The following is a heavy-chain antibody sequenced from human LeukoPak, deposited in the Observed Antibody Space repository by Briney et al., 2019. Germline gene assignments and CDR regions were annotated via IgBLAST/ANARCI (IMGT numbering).Heavy chain of an antibody. CDR3: ARETAGTPYWYFDL. Sequence: ASVKVSCKASGYTFTSYGISWVRQARGQGLEWMGWISAYNGNTNYAQKLQGRVTMTTDTSTSTAYMELRSLRSDDTAVYYCARETAGTPYWYFDLWGRGTLVTVSS. CDR1: GYTFTSYG. V-gene: IGHV1-18*01. J-gene: IGHJ2*01. D-gene: IGHD6-13*01. CDR2: ISAYNGNT.